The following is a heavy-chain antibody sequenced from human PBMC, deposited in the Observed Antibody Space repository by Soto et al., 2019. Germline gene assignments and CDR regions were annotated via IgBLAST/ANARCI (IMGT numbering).Heavy chain of an antibody. V-gene: IGHV4-4*07. J-gene: IGHJ4*02. CDR1: SGSVSNYY. Sequence: QVQLQESGPGLVKPSETLTLTCKVSSGSVSNYYWSWIRQPAGKGLEWIGRIYTGGSTNYNPSLKSRLTMSVDTSKNQFSLRLTSVTAADTAVYYCARASVGPPGGGSWTMPFDSWGRGTLVTVSS. D-gene: IGHD2-15*01. CDR2: IYTGGST. CDR3: ARASVGPPGGGSWTMPFDS.